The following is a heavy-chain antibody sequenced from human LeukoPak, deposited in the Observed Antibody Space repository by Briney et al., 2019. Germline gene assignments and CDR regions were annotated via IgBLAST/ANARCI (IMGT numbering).Heavy chain of an antibody. CDR2: ISSSSSYI. D-gene: IGHD1-26*01. J-gene: IGHJ6*02. CDR3: ARNSGSYPYYYYYYGMDV. CDR1: GFTFSSYS. V-gene: IGHV3-21*01. Sequence: GGSLRLSCAASGFTFSSYSMNWVRQAPGKGLEWVSSISSSSSYIYYADSVKGRFTISRDNAENSLYLQMNSLRAEDTAVYYCARNSGSYPYYYYYYGMDVWGQGTTVTVSS.